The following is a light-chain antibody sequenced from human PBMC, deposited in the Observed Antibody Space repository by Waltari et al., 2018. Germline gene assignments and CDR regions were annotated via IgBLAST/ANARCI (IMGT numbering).Light chain of an antibody. Sequence: VLPQSPGTPSLPPGDSATPPVRASQRVGRILAGYQKRPGHAPGLPIYGASTRATANPDRFSVSESGTDFSRTISRLEPEYFAVYYCQHYVRLPVTFGQGTTGEIK. CDR1: QRVGRI. V-gene: IGKV3-20*01. CDR2: GAS. CDR3: QHYVRLPVT. J-gene: IGKJ1*01.